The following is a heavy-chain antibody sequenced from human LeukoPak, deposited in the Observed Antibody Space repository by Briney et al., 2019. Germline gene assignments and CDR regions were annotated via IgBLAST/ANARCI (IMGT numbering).Heavy chain of an antibody. CDR3: ARAPEYYYDSSGYAA. D-gene: IGHD3-22*01. J-gene: IGHJ5*02. CDR1: GGSISSSSYY. Sequence: PSETLSLTCTVSGGSISSSSYYWAWIRQPPGKGLEWIGSIHYSGSTYYNPSLQSRVTISVDTSKNQFSLKLSSVTAADTAVYYCARAPEYYYDSSGYAAWGQGTLVTVSS. CDR2: IHYSGST. V-gene: IGHV4-39*07.